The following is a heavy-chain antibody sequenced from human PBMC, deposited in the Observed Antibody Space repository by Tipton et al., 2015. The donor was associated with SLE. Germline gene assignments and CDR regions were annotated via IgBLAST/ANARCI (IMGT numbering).Heavy chain of an antibody. J-gene: IGHJ3*02. Sequence: TLSLTCTVSGGSISSSSYYWGWIRQPPGKGLEWIGEINHSGSTYYNPSLKSRVTISVDTSKNQFSLKLSSVTAADTAVYYCARGLKPSRDAAFDIWGQGTMVTVSS. V-gene: IGHV4-39*07. CDR2: INHSGST. CDR3: ARGLKPSRDAAFDI. CDR1: GGSISSSSYY. D-gene: IGHD5/OR15-5a*01.